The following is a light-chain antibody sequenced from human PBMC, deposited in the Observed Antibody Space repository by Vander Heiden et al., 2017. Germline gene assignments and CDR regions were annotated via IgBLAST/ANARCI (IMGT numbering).Light chain of an antibody. Sequence: HALLTQPSSLSASPGASARPTCTLRSDINVGTYRIYWYQKKPGSPPQYLLRYNSDSDKQQGSGVPSRFSGSKDASANAGILLISGLQSEDEADYYCLIWHTSAWVFGGGTKLTVL. J-gene: IGLJ3*02. CDR3: LIWHTSAWV. CDR1: SDINVGTYR. V-gene: IGLV5-45*03. CDR2: YNSDSDK.